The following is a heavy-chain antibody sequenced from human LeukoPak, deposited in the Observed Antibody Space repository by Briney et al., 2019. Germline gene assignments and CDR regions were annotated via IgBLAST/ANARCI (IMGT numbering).Heavy chain of an antibody. CDR1: GYTFTSYD. CDR2: MDPNSGNT. Sequence: GASVKVSCKASGYTFTSYDINWVRQATGQGLEWMGYMDPNSGNTGYAQKFQGRVTMTRSTSISTAYMELSSLRSDDTAVYYCAREFRLDPPTQGDDYWGQGTLVTVS. D-gene: IGHD3-16*01. V-gene: IGHV1-8*01. CDR3: AREFRLDPPTQGDDY. J-gene: IGHJ4*02.